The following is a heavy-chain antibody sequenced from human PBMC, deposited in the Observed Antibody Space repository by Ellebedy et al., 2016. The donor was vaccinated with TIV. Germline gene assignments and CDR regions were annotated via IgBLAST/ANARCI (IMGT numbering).Heavy chain of an antibody. CDR2: IYTTGGT. D-gene: IGHD7-27*01. Sequence: SETLSLTXTVSGDSFTSYYWTWVRQPAGKGLEWIGRIYTTGGTNYNPSLKSRVTMSVDTSKNHFSLNLTSVTAADTAVYYCARGGSWGFDLWGQGILVSVSS. CDR1: GDSFTSYY. V-gene: IGHV4-4*07. CDR3: ARGGSWGFDL. J-gene: IGHJ5*02.